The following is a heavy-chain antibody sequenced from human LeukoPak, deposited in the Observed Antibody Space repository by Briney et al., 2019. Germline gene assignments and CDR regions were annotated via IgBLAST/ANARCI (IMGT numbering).Heavy chain of an antibody. Sequence: GGSLRLSCAASGFTFGSHAMSWVRQTPTKGLEWVSAISGDGGATYYADSVKGRFTISRDNSKNTLSLQMNGLRADDTAVYYCAREYSKYPSNWLDPWGQGTLVTVSS. CDR3: AREYSKYPSNWLDP. CDR1: GFTFGSHA. V-gene: IGHV3-23*01. D-gene: IGHD4-11*01. CDR2: ISGDGGAT. J-gene: IGHJ5*02.